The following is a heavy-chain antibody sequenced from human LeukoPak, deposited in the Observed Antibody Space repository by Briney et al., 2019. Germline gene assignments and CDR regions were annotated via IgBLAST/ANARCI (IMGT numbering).Heavy chain of an antibody. Sequence: PGGSLRLSCVVSGFTFSNYGMSWVRQAPGKGLQCVSTISADGGSTYYPDSVKGRFTISRDNSKNTLYLQMNSLRAEDTAVYYCAREVWELRSTFDYWGQGTLVTVSS. CDR1: GFTFSNYG. D-gene: IGHD1-26*01. V-gene: IGHV3-23*01. CDR3: AREVWELRSTFDY. CDR2: ISADGGST. J-gene: IGHJ4*02.